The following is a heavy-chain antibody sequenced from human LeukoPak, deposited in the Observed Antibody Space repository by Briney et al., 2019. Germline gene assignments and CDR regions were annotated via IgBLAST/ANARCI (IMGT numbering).Heavy chain of an antibody. CDR2: VFHSGST. J-gene: IGHJ4*02. V-gene: IGHV4-38-2*02. CDR1: GYSISSGRY. D-gene: IGHD2-2*01. Sequence: PSETLSPTCTVSGYSISSGRYWGWIRQPPGKGLEWIGSVFHSGSTYYNPSLKSRVTISVDTSKNQFSLNLRSVTAADTAMYFCGRSLSTAGIDYWGQGTLVTVSS. CDR3: GRSLSTAGIDY.